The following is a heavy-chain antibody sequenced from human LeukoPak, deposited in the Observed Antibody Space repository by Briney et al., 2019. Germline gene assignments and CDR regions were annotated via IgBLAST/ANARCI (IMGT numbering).Heavy chain of an antibody. D-gene: IGHD3-3*01. Sequence: SETLSLTCTVSGGSISSYYWSWIRQPPGKGLEWIGYIYYSGSTNYNPSLKSRVTISVDTSKNQFSLKLSSVTAADTAVYYCARHPGPKDYDFWSGYSAFDIWGQGTMVTVSS. CDR3: ARHPGPKDYDFWSGYSAFDI. CDR2: IYYSGST. CDR1: GGSISSYY. J-gene: IGHJ3*02. V-gene: IGHV4-59*08.